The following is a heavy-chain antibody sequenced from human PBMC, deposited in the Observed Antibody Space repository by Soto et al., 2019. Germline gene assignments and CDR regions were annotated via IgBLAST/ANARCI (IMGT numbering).Heavy chain of an antibody. D-gene: IGHD6-19*01. CDR1: GFSVSNNY. V-gene: IGHV3-66*01. Sequence: ESGGGVVQPGGSLRLSCVASGFSVSNNYISWVRQAPGKGLEWLSVMYSGGSTYYANSVKGRFIISRDNSKNTLFLQMNRLSVEDTAMYYCAKDLRSSGWYRGFDPWGQGTLVSVSS. CDR2: MYSGGST. CDR3: AKDLRSSGWYRGFDP. J-gene: IGHJ5*02.